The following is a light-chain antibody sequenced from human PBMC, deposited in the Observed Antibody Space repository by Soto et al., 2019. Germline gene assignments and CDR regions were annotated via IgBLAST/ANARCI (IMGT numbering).Light chain of an antibody. Sequence: QSVLTQPPSVSGAPGQRVTISCTGSSSNIGAGYDVHWYQQLPGTAPKLLIYGNSNRPSGVPDRFSGSKSGTSASLAITGLQAEDEAEYYCQSYDSSLSGSVFGGGTKLTVI. CDR1: SSNIGAGYD. V-gene: IGLV1-40*01. J-gene: IGLJ2*01. CDR3: QSYDSSLSGSV. CDR2: GNS.